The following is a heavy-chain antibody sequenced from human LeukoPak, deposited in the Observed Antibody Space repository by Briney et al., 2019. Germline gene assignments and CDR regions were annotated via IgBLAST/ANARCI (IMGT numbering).Heavy chain of an antibody. CDR2: INPNSGGT. D-gene: IGHD6-19*01. CDR3: ARGYSSGWSLNYYYYYMDV. V-gene: IGHV1-2*02. J-gene: IGHJ6*03. Sequence: GASVKVSCKASGYTFTGYYMHWVRQAPGQGLEWMGWINPNSGGTSYAQKFQGRVTMTRDTSISTAYMELSRLRSEDTAVYYCARGYSSGWSLNYYYYYMDVWGKGTTVTVSS. CDR1: GYTFTGYY.